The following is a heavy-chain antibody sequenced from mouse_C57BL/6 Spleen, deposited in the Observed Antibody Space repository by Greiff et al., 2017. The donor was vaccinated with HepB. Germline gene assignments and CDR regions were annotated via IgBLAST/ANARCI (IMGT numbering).Heavy chain of an antibody. Sequence: EVKLQQSGPELVKPGASVKISCKASGYTFTDYYMNWVKQSHGKSLEWIGDINPNNGGTSYNQKFKGKATLTVDKSSSTAYMELRSLTSEDSAVYYCAGATVVARNYYFDYWGQGTTLTVSS. CDR1: GYTFTDYY. CDR3: AGATVVARNYYFDY. D-gene: IGHD1-1*01. CDR2: INPNNGGT. J-gene: IGHJ2*01. V-gene: IGHV1-26*01.